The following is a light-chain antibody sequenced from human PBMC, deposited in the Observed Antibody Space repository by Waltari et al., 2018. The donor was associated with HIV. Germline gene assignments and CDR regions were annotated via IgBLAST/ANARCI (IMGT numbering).Light chain of an antibody. V-gene: IGKV3-15*01. CDR3: QQYNNWPQT. J-gene: IGKJ1*01. CDR1: QSVSSN. Sequence: EKVMTQSPATLSVSPGERATLSCRASQSVSSNLAWYQQKPGQAPRLLIYDASTRATGIPARFSGSGSGTECTLTISSLQSEDFAVYYCQQYNNWPQTFGQGTKVEI. CDR2: DAS.